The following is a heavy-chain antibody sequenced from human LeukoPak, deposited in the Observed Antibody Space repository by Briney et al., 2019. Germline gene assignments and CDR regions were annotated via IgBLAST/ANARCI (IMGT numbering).Heavy chain of an antibody. CDR1: GYIFTKYV. D-gene: IGHD2-21*01. V-gene: IGHV1-3*01. CDR2: IKAGNGDT. J-gene: IGHJ4*02. CDR3: ARDDCGDTCYPGGY. Sequence: ASVKVSCKASGYIFTKYVLHWVRQAPGQRPEWMGWIKAGNGDTKYSQNFQDRLTITRDTSASTVYMELSSLTPEDTALYYCARDDCGDTCYPGGYWGQGTLVTVSS.